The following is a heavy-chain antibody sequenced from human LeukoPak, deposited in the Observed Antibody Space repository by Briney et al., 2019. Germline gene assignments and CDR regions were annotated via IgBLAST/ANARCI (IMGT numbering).Heavy chain of an antibody. D-gene: IGHD6-6*01. J-gene: IGHJ6*03. CDR3: ARGWVSGRKAARPTFYYYMDV. V-gene: IGHV4-38-2*02. CDR2: IYHSGST. Sequence: KSSETLSLTCTVSGYSISRGYSWGWIRQPPGKGLEWIGNIYHSGSTNYSPSLKSRVTISVDTSKNQFSLKLSSVTAADTAVYYCARGWVSGRKAARPTFYYYMDVWGKGTTVTVSS. CDR1: GYSISRGYS.